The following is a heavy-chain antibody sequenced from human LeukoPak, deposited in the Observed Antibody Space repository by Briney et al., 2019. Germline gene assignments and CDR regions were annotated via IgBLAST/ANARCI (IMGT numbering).Heavy chain of an antibody. V-gene: IGHV3-73*01. D-gene: IGHD3-3*01. Sequence: GGSLRLSCAASGYTFSGSAMHWVLQASGKGLEWVGRIRSKANSYATAYAASVKGRFTISRDDSKNTAYLQMNSLKTEDTAVYYCTSLYDFWSGYLDSYYYYYMDVWGKGTTVTVSS. J-gene: IGHJ6*03. CDR1: GYTFSGSA. CDR3: TSLYDFWSGYLDSYYYYYMDV. CDR2: IRSKANSYAT.